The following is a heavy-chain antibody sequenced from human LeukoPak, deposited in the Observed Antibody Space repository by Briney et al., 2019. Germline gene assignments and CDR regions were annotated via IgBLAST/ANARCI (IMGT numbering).Heavy chain of an antibody. CDR1: RFTFSSYA. V-gene: IGHV3-23*01. J-gene: IGHJ4*02. CDR2: INGRGDST. D-gene: IGHD3-22*01. CDR3: AKSGWDYYDMVDY. Sequence: GSLRLSCAASRFTFSSYAMSWVRQAPGKGLEWVSGINGRGDSTVYADSVKGRFTISRDNSKNTLYLQMNSLRVEDTAVYYCAKSGWDYYDMVDYWGQGTLVTVSS.